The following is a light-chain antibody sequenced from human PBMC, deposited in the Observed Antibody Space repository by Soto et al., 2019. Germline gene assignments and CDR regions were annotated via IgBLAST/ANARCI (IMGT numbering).Light chain of an antibody. J-gene: IGLJ2*01. CDR1: VLAKKY. Sequence: SYELTQPSSVSVSPGQTARITCSGDVLAKKYARWFQQKPGQAPVLVIYKDSERPSGIPERFSGSRSGTTVTLTISGAQVEDEADYYCYSAADNNLVFGGGTQLTVL. CDR2: KDS. V-gene: IGLV3-27*01. CDR3: YSAADNNLV.